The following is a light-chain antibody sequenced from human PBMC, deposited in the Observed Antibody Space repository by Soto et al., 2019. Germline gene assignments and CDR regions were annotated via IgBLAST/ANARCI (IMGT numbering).Light chain of an antibody. CDR1: SSDVGTYNL. CDR2: EDN. CDR3: CSFAGSNSWV. J-gene: IGLJ3*02. Sequence: QSVLTQPASVSGSPGQSITISCTGSSSDVGTYNLVSWYQQHPGKAPKLIIYEDNKRPSGLSNRFSGSKSGNTASLTISGLQAEDEAAYYCCSFAGSNSWVFGGGTQLTVL. V-gene: IGLV2-23*01.